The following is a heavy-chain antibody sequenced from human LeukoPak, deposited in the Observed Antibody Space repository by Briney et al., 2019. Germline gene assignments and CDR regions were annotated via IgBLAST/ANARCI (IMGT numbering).Heavy chain of an antibody. V-gene: IGHV3-23*01. CDR3: APHYYDSSGYYWRY. CDR1: GVTFSSYA. Sequence: GGSLRLSCAASGVTFSSYAMSWVRQAPGKGLEWVSAISGSGGSTYYADSVKGRFTISRDNSKNTLYLQMNSLRAEDTAVYYCAPHYYDSSGYYWRYWGQGTLVTVSS. D-gene: IGHD3-22*01. J-gene: IGHJ4*02. CDR2: ISGSGGST.